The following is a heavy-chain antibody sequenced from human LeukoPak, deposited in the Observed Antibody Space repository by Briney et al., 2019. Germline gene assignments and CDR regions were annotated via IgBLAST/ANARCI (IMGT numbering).Heavy chain of an antibody. J-gene: IGHJ4*02. CDR3: AKEGGWDDSSGYYPSQFDY. V-gene: IGHV3-23*01. CDR1: GFTFSSYA. CDR2: ISGSGGST. Sequence: GVLRLSCAASGFTFSSYAMSWVRQAPGKGLEWVSAISGSGGSTYYADSVKGRFTISRDNSKNTLYLQMNSLRAEDTAVYYCAKEGGWDDSSGYYPSQFDYWGQGTLVTVSS. D-gene: IGHD3-22*01.